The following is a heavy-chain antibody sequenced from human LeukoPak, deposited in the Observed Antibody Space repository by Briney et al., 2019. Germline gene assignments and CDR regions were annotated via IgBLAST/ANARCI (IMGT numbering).Heavy chain of an antibody. CDR1: GFTFNTYW. CDR3: VRDLAYAFDT. V-gene: IGHV3-7*01. CDR2: IKQDGSEK. J-gene: IGHJ3*02. Sequence: PGGSLRLSCAASGFTFNTYWMSWVRQAPGKGLEWVANIKQDGSEKYYVDSVKGRFTIPRDDAKHSLHLHMNSLRAEDTAVYYCVRDLAYAFDTWGQGTMVTVSS.